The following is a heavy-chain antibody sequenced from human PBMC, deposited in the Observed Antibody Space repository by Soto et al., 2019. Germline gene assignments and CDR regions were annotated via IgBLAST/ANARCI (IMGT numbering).Heavy chain of an antibody. Sequence: QVHLVQSGAEVKKPGSSVKVSCKTSGGSSNNYAVSWVRQAPGQGLEWMGGIIPNFDTPNYARKCQDRVTVIADESASTVYVELMRLRSNDTAVYYCAVAMVREILIFEASGMHVWGQGTTVIVSS. CDR3: AVAMVREILIFEASGMHV. J-gene: IGHJ6*02. CDR1: GGSSNNYA. V-gene: IGHV1-69*01. D-gene: IGHD3-10*01. CDR2: IIPNFDTP.